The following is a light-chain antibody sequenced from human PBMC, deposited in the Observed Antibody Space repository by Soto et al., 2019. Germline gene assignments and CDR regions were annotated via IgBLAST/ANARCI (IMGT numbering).Light chain of an antibody. J-gene: IGLJ2*01. CDR2: GNS. V-gene: IGLV1-40*01. Sequence: QSVLTQPPSVSGAPGQRVTISCTGSSSNIGAGYDVHWYQQLPGTSPKLLIYGNSNRPSGVPDRFSGSKSGTSDSLAITGLQAEDEDEYYCQSSDSSLREVFGGGTKLTVL. CDR1: SSNIGAGYD. CDR3: QSSDSSLREV.